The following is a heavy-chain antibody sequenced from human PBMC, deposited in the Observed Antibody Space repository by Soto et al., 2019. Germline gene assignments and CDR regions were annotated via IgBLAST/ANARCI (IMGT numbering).Heavy chain of an antibody. J-gene: IGHJ4*02. CDR2: IYTSGST. Sequence: PAETLAVRCTFSGGSISIYYWSWIRQPAGKGLEWIGRIYTSGSTNYNPSLKSRVTMSVDTSKNQFSLKLSSVTAADTAVYYCAASYYYDSSGYYYWGQGTLVTVSS. CDR3: AASYYYDSSGYYY. CDR1: GGSISIYY. V-gene: IGHV4-4*07. D-gene: IGHD3-22*01.